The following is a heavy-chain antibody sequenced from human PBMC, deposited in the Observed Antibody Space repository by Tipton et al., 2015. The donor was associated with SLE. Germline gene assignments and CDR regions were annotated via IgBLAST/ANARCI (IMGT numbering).Heavy chain of an antibody. CDR2: IIPILGRT. J-gene: IGHJ5*01. CDR1: GGPYSYT. D-gene: IGHD3-16*01. V-gene: IGHV1-69*08. Sequence: QVQLVQSGAEVKKPGSSVKVSCKASGGPYSYTITWVRQAPGQGLEWMGRIIPILGRTNYAQKFQGRVTITADKATNTAYMELSRLRSEDTAFYYCARVMGGGNWFDSWGQGTLVTVSS. CDR3: ARVMGGGNWFDS.